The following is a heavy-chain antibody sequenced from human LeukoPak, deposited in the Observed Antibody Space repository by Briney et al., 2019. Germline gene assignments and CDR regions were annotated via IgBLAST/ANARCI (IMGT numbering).Heavy chain of an antibody. Sequence: GASVKVSCKASGYTLTELSMHWVRQAPGKGLEWMGGFDPEGGETIYAQKFQGRATMTEDTSTDTAYMELSSLRSEDTAVYYCATPSTYYYDSSGYYKYWGQGTLVTVSS. CDR1: GYTLTELS. D-gene: IGHD3-22*01. CDR2: FDPEGGET. V-gene: IGHV1-24*01. J-gene: IGHJ4*02. CDR3: ATPSTYYYDSSGYYKY.